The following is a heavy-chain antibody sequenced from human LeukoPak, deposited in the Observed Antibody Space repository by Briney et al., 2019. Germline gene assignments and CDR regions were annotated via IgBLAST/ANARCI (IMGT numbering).Heavy chain of an antibody. CDR1: GYTFTSYG. D-gene: IGHD4-11*01. J-gene: IGHJ4*02. CDR3: ATGGTYSSFDH. CDR2: INPSNGNT. V-gene: IGHV1-18*01. Sequence: ASVKVSCKPSGYTFTSYGISWVRQAPGQGLEWMAWINPSNGNTKDARNLQGRVTMTTDTSTNTAYMELRNLRSSDTAVYYCATGGTYSSFDHWGQGTLVTVSS.